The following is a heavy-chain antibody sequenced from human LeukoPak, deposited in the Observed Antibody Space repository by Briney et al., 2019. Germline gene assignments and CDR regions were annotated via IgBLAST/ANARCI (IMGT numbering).Heavy chain of an antibody. J-gene: IGHJ6*02. D-gene: IGHD6-13*01. CDR3: AKGYGYSSSWSDYYYYGMDV. CDR1: GFTFSSYA. Sequence: GGSLRLSCAASGFTFSSYAMSWVRQAPGKGLEWVSTISGSGGSTYYADSVKGRFTISRDNSKNTLYLQMNSLRAEDTAVYYCAKGYGYSSSWSDYYYYGMDVWGQGTTVTVSS. V-gene: IGHV3-23*01. CDR2: ISGSGGST.